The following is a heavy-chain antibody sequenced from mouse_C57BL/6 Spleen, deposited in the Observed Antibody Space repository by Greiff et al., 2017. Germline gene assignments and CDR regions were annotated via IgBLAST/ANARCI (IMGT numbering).Heavy chain of an antibody. CDR2: IYPGDGDT. D-gene: IGHD2-5*01. J-gene: IGHJ2*01. CDR3: ARRDYSNSYYFDY. Sequence: VQLQQSGPELVKPGASVKISCKASGYAFSSSWMNWVKQRPGKGLEWIGRIYPGDGDTNYNGKFKGKATLTADKSSSTAYMQLSSLTSDDSAVYFCARRDYSNSYYFDYWGQGTTLTVSS. CDR1: GYAFSSSW. V-gene: IGHV1-82*01.